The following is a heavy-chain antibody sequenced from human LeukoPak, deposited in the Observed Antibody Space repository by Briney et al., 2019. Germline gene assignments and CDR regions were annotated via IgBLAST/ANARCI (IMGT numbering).Heavy chain of an antibody. Sequence: SETLSLTCTVSGGSISSSSYFWGWIRQPPGKGLEWIGSIYYSGSTHYNPSLESRVTISVDTSKNQFSLKLSSVTAADTAMYYCARVPSGYDYAGYEYHFDYWGQGTLVTVSS. D-gene: IGHD5-12*01. CDR2: IYYSGST. CDR3: ARVPSGYDYAGYEYHFDY. J-gene: IGHJ4*02. V-gene: IGHV4-39*01. CDR1: GGSISSSSYF.